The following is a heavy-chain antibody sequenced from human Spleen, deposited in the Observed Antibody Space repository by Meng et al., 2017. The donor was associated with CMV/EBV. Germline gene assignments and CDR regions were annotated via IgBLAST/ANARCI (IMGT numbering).Heavy chain of an antibody. Sequence: QVQRPDAGPGLVKPSQTLSLTCTVSDGFTTSDDYYWSWIRQPPGKGLEWIGYIHYSGTTYYNPSLKSRIAISLDTSKNQFSLNLNSVTAADAAVYYCARDSPGGYGYFDSWGQGTLVTVSS. CDR1: DGFTTSDDYY. CDR2: IHYSGTT. CDR3: ARDSPGGYGYFDS. J-gene: IGHJ4*02. D-gene: IGHD5-12*01. V-gene: IGHV4-30-4*01.